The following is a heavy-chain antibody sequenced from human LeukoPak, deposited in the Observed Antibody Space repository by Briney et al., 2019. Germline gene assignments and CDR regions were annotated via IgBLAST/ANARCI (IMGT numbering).Heavy chain of an antibody. J-gene: IGHJ6*03. CDR1: GFTFSSYG. CDR2: IRYDGSNK. V-gene: IGHV3-30*02. Sequence: GGSLRLSCAASGFTFSSYGMHWVRQAPGKGLEGVAFIRYDGSNKYYADSVKGGFTIHRQNSKSTLSMQVNSLRAGGRAVYYCPTGGDVYTYYYYYMDVWGKGTTVTVSS. CDR3: PTGGDVYTYYYYYMDV. D-gene: IGHD1-14*01.